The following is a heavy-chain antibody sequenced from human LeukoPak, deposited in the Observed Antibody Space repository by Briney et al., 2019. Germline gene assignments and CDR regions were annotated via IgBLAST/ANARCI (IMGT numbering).Heavy chain of an antibody. J-gene: IGHJ4*02. CDR1: GFTFSSYA. CDR3: AKDPGVVPAHYFDY. D-gene: IGHD2-2*01. Sequence: GGSLRLSCAASGFTFSSYAMNWVRQAPGKGLEWVSGTGSTGVSTFYADSVKGRFTVSRDNSKNTLALQMNSLRAEDTDVYYCAKDPGVVPAHYFDYWGQGTLVTVSS. V-gene: IGHV3-23*01. CDR2: TGSTGVST.